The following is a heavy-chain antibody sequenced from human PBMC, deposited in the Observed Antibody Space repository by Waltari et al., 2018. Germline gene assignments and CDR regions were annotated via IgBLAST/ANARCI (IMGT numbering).Heavy chain of an antibody. J-gene: IGHJ4*02. Sequence: EVQLVESGGGLIQPGGSLRLSCAASAFSVRSNDMTWGRQAPGKGLEWLSIVTSDDKTYYADSVKGRFTISRDNSKNTLYLEMSSLTAEDTAVYYCARDKGVEPTTRFDYWGQGTLVTVSS. D-gene: IGHD1-26*01. CDR3: ARDKGVEPTTRFDY. V-gene: IGHV3-53*01. CDR1: AFSVRSND. CDR2: VTSDDKT.